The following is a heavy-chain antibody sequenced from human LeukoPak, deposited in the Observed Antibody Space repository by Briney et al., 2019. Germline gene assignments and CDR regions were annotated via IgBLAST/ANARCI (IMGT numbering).Heavy chain of an antibody. J-gene: IGHJ5*02. CDR3: ARVIPTTYYYGSGSYKYNWFDP. CDR2: IIPIFGTA. Sequence: ASVKVSCKASGGTFSSYAISWVRQAPGQGLEWMGGIIPIFGTANYAQKFQGRVTITADESTSTAYMELSSLRSEDTAVYYCARVIPTTYYYGSGSYKYNWFDPWGQGTLVTVSS. D-gene: IGHD3-10*01. CDR1: GGTFSSYA. V-gene: IGHV1-69*01.